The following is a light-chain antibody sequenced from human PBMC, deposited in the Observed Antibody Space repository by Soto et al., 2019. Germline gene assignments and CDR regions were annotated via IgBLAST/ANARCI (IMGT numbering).Light chain of an antibody. CDR2: DAS. Sequence: EIVLTQSPATLSLSPGERATLSCRASQSVSSYLAWYQQKPGQAPRLLIYDASNRATGIPARFSGSGSGTDFTLTISSLEPEDFAVYYWPQRSNWPPTFGQGTKLEIK. V-gene: IGKV3-11*01. J-gene: IGKJ2*01. CDR3: PQRSNWPPT. CDR1: QSVSSY.